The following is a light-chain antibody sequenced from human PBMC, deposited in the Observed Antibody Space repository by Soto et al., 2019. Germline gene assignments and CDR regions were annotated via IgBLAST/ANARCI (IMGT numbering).Light chain of an antibody. CDR3: QQYGSSPPYT. Sequence: DMVLTQSPGTLSLSPGERATLSCRASRSFASSYLGWYQQKPGQAPRLLLYAASKRATGIPDRFSGSGSGIDFTLTINRLEPEDSAVYYCQQYGSSPPYTFGQGTKVEI. V-gene: IGKV3-20*01. CDR1: RSFASSY. J-gene: IGKJ2*01. CDR2: AAS.